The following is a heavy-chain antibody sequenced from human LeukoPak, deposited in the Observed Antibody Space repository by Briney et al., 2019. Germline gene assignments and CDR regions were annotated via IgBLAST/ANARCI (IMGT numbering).Heavy chain of an antibody. V-gene: IGHV3-23*01. D-gene: IGHD1-26*01. Sequence: GGSLRLSCAASRFTFSSYAMTWVRQAPGKGLEWVSVITGSSGSTYYADSVKGRFTISRDNSKNTLYLQMNSLRVEDTAVYYCAKDRVVGAIDAFDIWGQGTMVTVSS. CDR3: AKDRVVGAIDAFDI. CDR2: ITGSSGST. CDR1: RFTFSSYA. J-gene: IGHJ3*02.